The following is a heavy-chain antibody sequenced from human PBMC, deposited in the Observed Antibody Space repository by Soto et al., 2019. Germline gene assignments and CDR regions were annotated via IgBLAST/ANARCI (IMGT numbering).Heavy chain of an antibody. CDR2: VFYRVSS. D-gene: IGHD2-21*01. Sequence: QVQLQESGPGLVRPSETLSLTCTVSGASITTYSWNWIRQSPGKGLEWIGTVFYRVSSSSDPPPKSRVSVYVVTSKNEVSLKLRAVTAADTAVYYSPRRGREYCEFLTRPQGVGAFDIWGPGAPVTFSS. J-gene: IGHJ3*02. V-gene: IGHV4-59*01. CDR3: PRRGREYCEFLTRPQGVGAFDI. CDR1: GASITTYS.